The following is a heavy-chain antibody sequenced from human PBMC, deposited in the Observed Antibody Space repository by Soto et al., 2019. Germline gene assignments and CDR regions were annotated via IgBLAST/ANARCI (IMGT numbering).Heavy chain of an antibody. CDR3: ARDYYYMEGAGGESAFDI. V-gene: IGHV1-18*01. D-gene: IGHD3-10*01. J-gene: IGHJ3*02. CDR2: ISAYNGNT. Sequence: ASVKVSCKASGYTFTSYGIRWVRQAPGQGLEWMGWISAYNGNTNYAQKLQGRVTMTTDTSTSTAYMELRSLRSDDTAVYYCARDYYYMEGAGGESAFDIWGQGTMVTVSS. CDR1: GYTFTSYG.